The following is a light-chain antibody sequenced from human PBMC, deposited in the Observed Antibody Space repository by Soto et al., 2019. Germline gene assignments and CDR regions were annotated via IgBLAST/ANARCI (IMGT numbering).Light chain of an antibody. CDR3: QEANTFT. Sequence: DIQMTQSPSSVSVSVGDRVTITCRASQHIDTWLAWFQHRPGRAPKLLIQAASRLQRGVPSRFSGSGSGTDFTLTISGLQPEDFATYYCQEANTFTFGGGTKVEIK. CDR1: QHIDTW. J-gene: IGKJ4*01. CDR2: AAS. V-gene: IGKV1-12*02.